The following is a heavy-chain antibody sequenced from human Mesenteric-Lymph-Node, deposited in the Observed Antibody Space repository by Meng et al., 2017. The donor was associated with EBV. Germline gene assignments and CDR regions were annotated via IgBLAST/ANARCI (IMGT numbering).Heavy chain of an antibody. V-gene: IGHV6-1*02. CDR1: GDSVSSNSAA. J-gene: IGHJ5*02. D-gene: IGHD5-18*01. CDR2: TYYRSKWYN. Sequence: PSVPGLVEPSQTHSLACAITGDSVSSNSAAWNWIRQSPSRGLEWLGRTYYRSKWYNDYAVSVKSRITINPDTSKNQFSLQLNSVTPEDTAVYYCARDRLTAMVKGGWFDPWGQGTLVTVSS. CDR3: ARDRLTAMVKGGWFDP.